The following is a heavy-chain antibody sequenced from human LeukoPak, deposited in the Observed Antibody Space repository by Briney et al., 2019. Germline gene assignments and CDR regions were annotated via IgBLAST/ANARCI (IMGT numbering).Heavy chain of an antibody. Sequence: SVKVSCKASGGTFSSYAISWVRQAPGQGLEWMGGIIPIFGTANYAQKFQGRVTITADESTSTAYMELSSLRSEDTAVYYCAKDPYYYDSSGYSDWGQGTLVTVSS. D-gene: IGHD3-22*01. V-gene: IGHV1-69*13. CDR3: AKDPYYYDSSGYSD. CDR2: IIPIFGTA. J-gene: IGHJ4*02. CDR1: GGTFSSYA.